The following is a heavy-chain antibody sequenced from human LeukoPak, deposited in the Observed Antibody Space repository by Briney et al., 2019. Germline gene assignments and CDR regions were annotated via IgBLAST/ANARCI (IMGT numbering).Heavy chain of an antibody. CDR1: GGSFNSYV. Sequence: SVKVSCKASGGSFNSYVITWVRQAPGQGLEWMGRIIPILDVANFAQKFQGRVTITRNTSISTAYMELSSLRSEDTAVYYCARAPGSGSDYWGQGTLVTVSS. CDR2: IIPILDVA. D-gene: IGHD6-19*01. J-gene: IGHJ4*02. CDR3: ARAPGSGSDY. V-gene: IGHV1-69*04.